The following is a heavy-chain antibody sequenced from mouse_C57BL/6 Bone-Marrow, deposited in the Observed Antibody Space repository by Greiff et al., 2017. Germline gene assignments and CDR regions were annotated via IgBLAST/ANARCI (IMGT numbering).Heavy chain of an antibody. J-gene: IGHJ3*01. D-gene: IGHD2-2*01. Sequence: QVQLQQSGPELVKPGASVKISCKASGYEFSSSWMNWVKQRHGKGLEWIGRIYPGDGDTNYNGKFKGKATLTADKSSSTASMQLIRLASEDSAVYVCASGGYDAWFAYWGQGTLVTVSA. V-gene: IGHV1-82*01. CDR1: GYEFSSSW. CDR2: IYPGDGDT. CDR3: ASGGYDAWFAY.